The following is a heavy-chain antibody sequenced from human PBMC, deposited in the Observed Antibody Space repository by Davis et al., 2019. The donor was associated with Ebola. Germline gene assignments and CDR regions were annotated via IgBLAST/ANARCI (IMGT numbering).Heavy chain of an antibody. CDR3: VRDGVIILTAFYGDFY. J-gene: IGHJ4*02. CDR2: IGTSGDT. D-gene: IGHD3-3*01. V-gene: IGHV3-23*01. Sequence: GESLKISCAASGFTFSTYAMSWVRQAPGKGLEWVSTIGTSGDTYYADSVRGRLTISRDNSKNTVYLQMDSLRIDDTAVYFCVRDGVIILTAFYGDFYWGQGTPVTVSS. CDR1: GFTFSTYA.